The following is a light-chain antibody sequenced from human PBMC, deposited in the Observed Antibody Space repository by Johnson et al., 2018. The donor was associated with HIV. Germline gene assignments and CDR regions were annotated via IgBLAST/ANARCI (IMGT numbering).Light chain of an antibody. J-gene: IGLJ1*01. CDR3: ETWDNSLNGGHV. CDR2: ETH. Sequence: QSVLTQPPSVSATPGQKVTISSSGSSSNIENNYVSWYQQLPGTAPKLLIYETHTLPSGIPDRFSGSKSSTSATLCITGLQHGDEADYYCETWDNSLNGGHVFGTGTKGIVL. V-gene: IGLV1-51*02. CDR1: SSNIENNY.